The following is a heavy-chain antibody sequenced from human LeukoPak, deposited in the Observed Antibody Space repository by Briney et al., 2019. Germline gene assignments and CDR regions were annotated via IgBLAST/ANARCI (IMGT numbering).Heavy chain of an antibody. D-gene: IGHD3-22*01. CDR1: GFTFSSYS. V-gene: IGHV3-48*04. J-gene: IGHJ6*03. Sequence: PGGSLRLSCAASGFTFSSYSMNWVRQAPGKGLEWVSYISSSGSTIYYADSVKGRFTISRDNAKNSMYVQMNSLRAEDTAVYYCARVNYYDSNGYHYYYYYMDVWGKGTTVTISS. CDR2: ISSSGSTI. CDR3: ARVNYYDSNGYHYYYYYMDV.